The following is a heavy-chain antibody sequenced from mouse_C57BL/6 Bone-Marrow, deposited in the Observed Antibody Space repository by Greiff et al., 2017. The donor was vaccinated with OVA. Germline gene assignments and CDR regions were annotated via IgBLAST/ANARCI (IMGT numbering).Heavy chain of an antibody. J-gene: IGHJ4*01. CDR2: IRSKSNNYAT. CDR3: VSYSSYAMDY. V-gene: IGHV10-1*01. D-gene: IGHD2-5*01. CDR1: GFSFNTYA. Sequence: EVQLQESGGGLVQPKGSLKLSCAASGFSFNTYAMNWVRQAPGKGLEWVARIRSKSNNYATYYADSVKDRFTISRDESESMLYLQMNNLKTEDTAMYYCVSYSSYAMDYWGQGTSVTVSS.